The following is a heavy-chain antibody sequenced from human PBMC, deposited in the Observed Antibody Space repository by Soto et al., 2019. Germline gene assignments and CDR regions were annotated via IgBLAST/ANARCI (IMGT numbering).Heavy chain of an antibody. Sequence: QLQLQESGPGLVKPSETLSLTCTVSGGSISSSSYYWGWIRQPPGKGLEWIGSIYYSGSTYYNPSLKSRVTISVDTSKNQFSLKLSSVTAADTAVYYCARLLAGVATRPAAARPLRDYWGQGTLVTVSS. V-gene: IGHV4-39*01. CDR2: IYYSGST. CDR1: GGSISSSSYY. CDR3: ARLLAGVATRPAAARPLRDY. D-gene: IGHD6-6*01. J-gene: IGHJ4*02.